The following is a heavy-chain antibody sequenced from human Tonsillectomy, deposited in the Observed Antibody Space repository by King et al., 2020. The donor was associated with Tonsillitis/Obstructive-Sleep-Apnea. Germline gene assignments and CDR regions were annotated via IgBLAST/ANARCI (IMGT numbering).Heavy chain of an antibody. CDR3: VKDHRDCWSGHFFEY. J-gene: IGHJ4*02. V-gene: IGHV3-43*02. D-gene: IGHD3-3*01. CDR1: GFSFDDYA. Sequence: VQLVESGGGVEQPGGSLRLSCAASGFSFDDYAMHWVRQTPGKGLEWVSIISGDGGSTYYTDSVRGRFTISRDNSKNSLYLQMNSLRSEDTALYYCVKDHRDCWSGHFFEYWGQGTLVTVSS. CDR2: ISGDGGST.